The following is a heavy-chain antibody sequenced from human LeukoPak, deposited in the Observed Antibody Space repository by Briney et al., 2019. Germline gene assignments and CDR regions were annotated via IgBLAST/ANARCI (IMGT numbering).Heavy chain of an antibody. Sequence: GGSLRLSCVASGFSFSTYAMNWVRQAPGKGLEWVSTITDRGDQTFYADSVKGRFTVSRDNSRRKQFLQMNSLRAEDTAIYYCARALGFGGDAYGMDVWGLGTTVTVSS. CDR3: ARALGFGGDAYGMDV. D-gene: IGHD3-10*01. CDR1: GFSFSTYA. V-gene: IGHV3-23*01. J-gene: IGHJ6*02. CDR2: ITDRGDQT.